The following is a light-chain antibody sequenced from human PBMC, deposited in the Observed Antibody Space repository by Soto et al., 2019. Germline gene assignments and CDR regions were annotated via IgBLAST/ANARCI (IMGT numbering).Light chain of an antibody. J-gene: IGKJ1*01. V-gene: IGKV1-13*02. Sequence: AIQRTQSPYSLSASVGARVTITCRASQAIGTALGWYQQKPGTAPKVLIYHASNLQSGVPSRFSGSGSGTEFTLTISSLQPDDFATYYCQQYNSYSFGQGTKVDIK. CDR2: HAS. CDR3: QQYNSYS. CDR1: QAIGTA.